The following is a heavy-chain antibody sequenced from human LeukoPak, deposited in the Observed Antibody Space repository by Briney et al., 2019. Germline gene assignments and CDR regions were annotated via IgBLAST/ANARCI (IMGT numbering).Heavy chain of an antibody. CDR1: GYTFISYG. D-gene: IGHD2-2*01. CDR3: ARGQYQLLHYYYYYYYMDV. V-gene: IGHV1-18*01. J-gene: IGHJ6*03. Sequence: GASVKVSCKASGYTFISYGITWVRQAPGQGLEWMGWISPYTTKTNYAQSLQGRVTMTTDTSTSTAYMELRSLRSDDTAVYYCARGQYQLLHYYYYYYYMDVWGKGTTVTVSS. CDR2: ISPYTTKT.